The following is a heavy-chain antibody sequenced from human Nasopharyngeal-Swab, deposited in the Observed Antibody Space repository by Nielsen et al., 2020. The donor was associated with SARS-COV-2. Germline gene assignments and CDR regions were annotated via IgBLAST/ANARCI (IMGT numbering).Heavy chain of an antibody. J-gene: IGHJ4*02. CDR1: GFTFSSSG. CDR3: AKDVHGDYGGVDY. CDR2: ISYEGSNE. V-gene: IGHV3-30*18. D-gene: IGHD4-17*01. Sequence: GESLKISCAAPGFTFSSSGMDWVRQAPGKGLEWVAVISYEGSNEYYGDSVKGRFTISRDNSKNTLYLQMNSLRVDDTAVYYCAKDVHGDYGGVDYWGQGSLVTVSS.